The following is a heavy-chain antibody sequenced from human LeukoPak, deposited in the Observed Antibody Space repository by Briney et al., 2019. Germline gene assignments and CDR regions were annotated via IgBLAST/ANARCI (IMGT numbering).Heavy chain of an antibody. V-gene: IGHV4-59*01. CDR3: SRDRGAYGGYFEL. D-gene: IGHD1-26*01. CDR1: GGSIRSYY. CDR2: LYDSGST. J-gene: IGHJ2*01. Sequence: PSETLSLTCAVSGGSIRSYYWSWIRQPPGRGLEWIGYLYDSGSTNYNPSLKSRVTASLDTSKNQFSLNLSSVTAAHPAVVYFSRDRGAYGGYFELSGRSDLLTVSS.